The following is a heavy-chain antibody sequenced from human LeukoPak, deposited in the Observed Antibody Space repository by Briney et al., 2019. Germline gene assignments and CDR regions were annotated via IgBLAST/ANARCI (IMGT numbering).Heavy chain of an antibody. J-gene: IGHJ6*03. V-gene: IGHV1-69*13. D-gene: IGHD3-3*01. CDR1: GGTFSSYA. Sequence: ASVKVSCKASGGTFSSYAISWGRQAPGQGLEWMGGIIPIFGTANYAQKFQGRVTITADESTSTAYMELSSLRSEDTAVYYCATFYDFWSGSPGDFDYYYYMDVWGKGTTVTVSS. CDR2: IIPIFGTA. CDR3: ATFYDFWSGSPGDFDYYYYMDV.